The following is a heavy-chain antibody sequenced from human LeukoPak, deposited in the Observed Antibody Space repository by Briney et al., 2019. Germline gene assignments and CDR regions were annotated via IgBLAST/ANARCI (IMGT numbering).Heavy chain of an antibody. V-gene: IGHV1-69*05. CDR2: IIPIFGTA. Sequence: ASVKVSCKASGGTFSSSAISWVRQAPGQGLEWMGGIIPIFGTANYAQKFQGRVTITTDESTSTAYMELSSLRSEDTAVYYCAREKAPGKALDYWGQGTLVTVSS. CDR3: AREKAPGKALDY. J-gene: IGHJ4*02. CDR1: GGTFSSSA. D-gene: IGHD3-10*01.